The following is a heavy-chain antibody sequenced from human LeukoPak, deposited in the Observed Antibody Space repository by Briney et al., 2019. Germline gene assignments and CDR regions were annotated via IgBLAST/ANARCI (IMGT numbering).Heavy chain of an antibody. Sequence: PGGSLRLSCATSGFTFSNYWMSWVRQAPGKGLEWVANIKQSGSEKYYMDSVKGRFTISRDNAKNSLYLQMNSLRAEDTAVYYCARVQSSYGDYGDYYFDYWGQGTLVTVSS. CDR2: IKQSGSEK. D-gene: IGHD4-17*01. CDR1: GFTFSNYW. V-gene: IGHV3-7*01. J-gene: IGHJ4*02. CDR3: ARVQSSYGDYGDYYFDY.